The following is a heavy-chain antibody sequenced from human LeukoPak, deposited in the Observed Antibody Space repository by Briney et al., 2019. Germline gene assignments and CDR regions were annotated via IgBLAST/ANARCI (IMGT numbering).Heavy chain of an antibody. CDR2: IYNGRNT. J-gene: IGHJ4*02. CDR1: GASTKDKY. D-gene: IGHD4-11*01. CDR3: AKTTVLPGFDF. Sequence: SETLSLTCSASGASTKDKYWSWIRQSPGRTLEWIGHIYNGRNTKYNPSLTSRVTISVDTSKNQFSLSLTSVTAADLAMYYCAKTTVLPGFDFWGPGALVTVSS. V-gene: IGHV4-59*08.